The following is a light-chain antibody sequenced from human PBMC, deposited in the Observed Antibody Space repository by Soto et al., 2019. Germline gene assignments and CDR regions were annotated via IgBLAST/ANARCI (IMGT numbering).Light chain of an antibody. CDR3: QQYSVWPLT. CDR2: GAS. V-gene: IGKV3D-15*01. Sequence: EIVLTQSPATLSVSPGERAALSCRASQSVSNNLAWYQQKPGQPPRLLIFGASTRATGIPARFSGSGSEAEFALHISTRQSEDFAVYYCQQYSVWPLTFGGGTKVEIK. CDR1: QSVSNN. J-gene: IGKJ4*01.